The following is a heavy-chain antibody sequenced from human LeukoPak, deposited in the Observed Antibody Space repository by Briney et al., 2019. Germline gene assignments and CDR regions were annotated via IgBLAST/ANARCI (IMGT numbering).Heavy chain of an antibody. D-gene: IGHD6-19*01. CDR2: INTNTGNP. Sequence: ASVKVSCKASGYTFTSYAMNWVRQAPGQGLEWMGRINTNTGNPTYAQGFTGRFVFSLDTSVSTAYLQISSLKAEDTAVYYCASKIAVAGTIEDYWGQGTLVTVSS. V-gene: IGHV7-4-1*02. J-gene: IGHJ4*02. CDR3: ASKIAVAGTIEDY. CDR1: GYTFTSYA.